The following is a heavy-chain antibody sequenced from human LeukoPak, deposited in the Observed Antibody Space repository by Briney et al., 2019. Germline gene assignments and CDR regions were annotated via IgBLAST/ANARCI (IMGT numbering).Heavy chain of an antibody. J-gene: IGHJ4*02. D-gene: IGHD6-13*01. CDR3: ARVGYSFFDY. CDR1: GGTLSSYA. Sequence: ASVKVSCKASGGTLSSYAISWVRQAPGQGLEWMGGIIPIFGTANYAQKFQGRVTITADESTSTAYMELSSLRSEDTAVYYCARVGYSFFDYWGQGTLVTVSS. CDR2: IIPIFGTA. V-gene: IGHV1-69*13.